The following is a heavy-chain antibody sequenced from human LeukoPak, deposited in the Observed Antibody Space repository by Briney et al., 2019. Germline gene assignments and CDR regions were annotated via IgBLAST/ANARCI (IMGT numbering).Heavy chain of an antibody. D-gene: IGHD3-3*01. CDR1: GYSMRSGYY. V-gene: IGHV4-38-2*02. J-gene: IGHJ5*02. Sequence: SETLSLTCTVSGYSMRSGYYWGWIRQPPGKGLEWTGSTYHSGSTNYNPSLKSRVTISVDTSKNQFSLKLNSVTAADTAVYYCARVPHGETVFGVVLYWLDPWGQGTLVTVSS. CDR3: ARVPHGETVFGVVLYWLDP. CDR2: TYHSGST.